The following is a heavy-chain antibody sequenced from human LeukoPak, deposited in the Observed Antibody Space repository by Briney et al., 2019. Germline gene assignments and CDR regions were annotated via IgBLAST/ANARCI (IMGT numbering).Heavy chain of an antibody. D-gene: IGHD3-10*01. CDR2: ISDHGSNK. CDR3: ARDQRLLWFGELMYYFDY. J-gene: IGHJ4*02. CDR1: GFTFSSYG. Sequence: GGSLRLSCAASGFTFSSYGMHWVRQAPGEGLEWVAVISDHGSNKYYADSVKGRFTISRDSSKNTLYLQMNSLRAEDTAVYYCARDQRLLWFGELMYYFDYWGQGTLVTVSS. V-gene: IGHV3-30*03.